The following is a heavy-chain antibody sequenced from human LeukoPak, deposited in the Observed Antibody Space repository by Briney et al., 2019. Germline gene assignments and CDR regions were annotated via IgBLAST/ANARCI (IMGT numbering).Heavy chain of an antibody. V-gene: IGHV1-69*05. CDR3: AREAGYSGYDPILDYYYYMDV. J-gene: IGHJ6*03. D-gene: IGHD5-12*01. CDR2: IIPIFGTA. Sequence: SVKVSCKASGGTFSSYAISWVRQAPGQGLEWMGGIIPIFGTANYAQKFQGRVTITTDESTSTAYMELISLRSEDTAVYYCAREAGYSGYDPILDYYYYMDVWGKGTTVTVSS. CDR1: GGTFSSYA.